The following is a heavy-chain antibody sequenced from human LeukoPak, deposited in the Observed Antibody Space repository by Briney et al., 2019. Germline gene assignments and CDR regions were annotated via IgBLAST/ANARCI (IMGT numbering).Heavy chain of an antibody. V-gene: IGHV1-18*01. CDR2: ISAYNGNT. Sequence: ASVKVSCKASGYTFTSYGISWVRQAPGQGLEWMGWISAYNGNTNYAQKLQGRVTMTTDTSTSTAYMELRSLRSDDTAVYYCARGGITIFGVDQEYYFDYRGQGTLVTVSS. J-gene: IGHJ4*02. D-gene: IGHD3-3*01. CDR3: ARGGITIFGVDQEYYFDY. CDR1: GYTFTSYG.